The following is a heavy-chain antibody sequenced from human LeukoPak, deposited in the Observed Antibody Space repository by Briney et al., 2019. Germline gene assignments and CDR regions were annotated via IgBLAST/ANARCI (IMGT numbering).Heavy chain of an antibody. CDR3: AKDSDSSGWYFNNYFDY. D-gene: IGHD6-19*01. V-gene: IGHV3-43D*03. J-gene: IGHJ4*02. Sequence: HPGGSLRLSCAASGFTFDDYAMHWVRQAPGKGLEWVSLISWDGGSTYYADSVKGRFTISRDNSKNSLYLQMNSLRAEDTALYYCAKDSDSSGWYFNNYFDYWGQGTLVTVSS. CDR1: GFTFDDYA. CDR2: ISWDGGST.